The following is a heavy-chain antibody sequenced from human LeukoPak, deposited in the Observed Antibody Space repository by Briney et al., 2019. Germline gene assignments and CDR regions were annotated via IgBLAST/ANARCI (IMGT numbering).Heavy chain of an antibody. V-gene: IGHV4-61*02. Sequence: SETLSLTCTVSGDSISSGSYYWSWIRQPAGKGLEWIGRIYISGSTNYNPSLKSRVTISVDTSKNQFSLNLTSVTAADTAVYYCARGVGLTQGGTFDYWGQGTLVTVSS. J-gene: IGHJ4*02. CDR3: ARGVGLTQGGTFDY. D-gene: IGHD1-1*01. CDR2: IYISGST. CDR1: GDSISSGSYY.